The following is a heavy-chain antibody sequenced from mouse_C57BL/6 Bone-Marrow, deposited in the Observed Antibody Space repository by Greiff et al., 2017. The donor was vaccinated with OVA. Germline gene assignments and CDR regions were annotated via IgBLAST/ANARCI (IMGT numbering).Heavy chain of an antibody. Sequence: QVQLQQPGAELVRPGSSVKLSCKASGYTFTSYWMHWVKQRPIQGLEWIGNIDPSDSETHYNQKFKDKATLTVDKSSSTAYMQLSSLTSEDSAVYYCAFYGNPFYYARDYWGQGTSVTVSS. J-gene: IGHJ4*01. CDR3: AFYGNPFYYARDY. CDR1: GYTFTSYW. D-gene: IGHD2-1*01. CDR2: IDPSDSET. V-gene: IGHV1-52*01.